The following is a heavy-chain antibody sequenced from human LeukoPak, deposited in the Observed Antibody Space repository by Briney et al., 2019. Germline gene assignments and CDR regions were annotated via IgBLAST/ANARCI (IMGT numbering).Heavy chain of an antibody. D-gene: IGHD3-3*01. CDR2: INTDGSST. Sequence: GGSLRLSCAASGFTFSSYWMHWVRQAPGKGLVWVSRINTDGSSTSYADSVKGRFTISRDNAKNTLYLQMNSLRAEDTAVYYCARERGITIFGVVADAFDIWGQGTMVTVSS. CDR3: ARERGITIFGVVADAFDI. V-gene: IGHV3-74*01. CDR1: GFTFSSYW. J-gene: IGHJ3*02.